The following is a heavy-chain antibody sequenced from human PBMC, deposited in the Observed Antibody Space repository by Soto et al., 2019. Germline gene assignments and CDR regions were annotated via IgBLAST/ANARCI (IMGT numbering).Heavy chain of an antibody. J-gene: IGHJ3*02. D-gene: IGHD2-21*02. CDR1: GYSFTRHW. CDR3: AKYMGSVVVVTAIHDAFDI. CDR2: IYPADSDA. Sequence: PGESLKISCKADGYSFTRHWIGWVRQVPGRGLEWVAVIYPADSDARYSPSFRGRFTISRDNSKNTLYLQMNSLRAEDTAVYYCAKYMGSVVVVTAIHDAFDIWGQGTMVTVSS. V-gene: IGHV5-51*01.